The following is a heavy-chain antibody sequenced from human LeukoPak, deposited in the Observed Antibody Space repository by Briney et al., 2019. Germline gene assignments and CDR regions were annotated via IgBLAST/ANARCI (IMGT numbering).Heavy chain of an antibody. J-gene: IGHJ4*02. CDR3: ARVLGYCSSTSCYGVDY. CDR1: GGSISSYY. D-gene: IGHD2-2*01. V-gene: IGHV4-59*01. CDR2: IYYSGST. Sequence: SETLSLTCTVSGGSISSYYWSWIRQPPGKGLEWIGYIYYSGSTNYNPSLKSRVTISVDTSKNQFSLKLSSVTAADTAVYYCARVLGYCSSTSCYGVDYWGQGTLVTVSS.